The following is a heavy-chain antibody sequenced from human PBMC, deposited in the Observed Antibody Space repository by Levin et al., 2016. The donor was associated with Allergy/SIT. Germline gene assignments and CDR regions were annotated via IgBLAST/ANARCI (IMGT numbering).Heavy chain of an antibody. D-gene: IGHD2-15*01. CDR2: IYSGGST. V-gene: IGHV3-66*01. Sequence: VRQMPGKGLEWVSVIYSGGSTYYADSVKGRFTISRDNSKNTLYLQMNSLRAEDTAVYYCAREAWVVAQYYYYGMDVWGQGTTVTVSS. CDR3: AREAWVVAQYYYYGMDV. J-gene: IGHJ6*02.